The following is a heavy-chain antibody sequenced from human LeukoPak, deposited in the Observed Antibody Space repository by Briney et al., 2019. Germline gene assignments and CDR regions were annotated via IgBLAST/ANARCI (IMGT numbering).Heavy chain of an antibody. V-gene: IGHV3-21*01. Sequence: PGGSLRLSCAASGFTFNSYSMKWGRQAPRKGLGWVSSIGSRSSSIYYADSVKGRFTISRHNAKNSLFLQMNSLRAEDTAVYYCAREKEEDFDIWGQGTMVTVSS. CDR1: GFTFNSYS. CDR2: IGSRSSSI. CDR3: AREKEEDFDI. J-gene: IGHJ3*02.